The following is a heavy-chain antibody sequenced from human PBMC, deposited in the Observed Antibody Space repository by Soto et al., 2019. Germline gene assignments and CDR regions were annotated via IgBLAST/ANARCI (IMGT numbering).Heavy chain of an antibody. CDR1: GYTFTTYY. CDR3: ARRNFWSGDYLGYGMDV. Sequence: QVQLVQSGAEVKKPGASVQVSCKASGYTFTTYYIHWVRQAPGQGLEWMGVINPSGGTASYAQTFPGRATLTRDTSTSIVYMKLSSLRYEDTACYYCARRNFWSGDYLGYGMDVWGQGTPVIVSS. D-gene: IGHD3-3*01. V-gene: IGHV1-46*01. J-gene: IGHJ6*02. CDR2: INPSGGTA.